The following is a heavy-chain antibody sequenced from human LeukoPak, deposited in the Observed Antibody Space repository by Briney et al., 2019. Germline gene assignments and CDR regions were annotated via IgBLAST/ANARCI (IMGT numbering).Heavy chain of an antibody. Sequence: PGGSLRLSCAASGFTFNFYSMNWVRQAPGKGLEWVSSISSSSISTYYSDSVKDRFTISRDNTKNSLYLQMDSLRVDDTAVYYCARDRAIYGSGTYHGGWYFDLWGRGTLVTVSS. CDR3: ARDRAIYGSGTYHGGWYFDL. D-gene: IGHD3-10*01. CDR1: GFTFNFYS. CDR2: ISSSSIST. V-gene: IGHV3-21*01. J-gene: IGHJ2*01.